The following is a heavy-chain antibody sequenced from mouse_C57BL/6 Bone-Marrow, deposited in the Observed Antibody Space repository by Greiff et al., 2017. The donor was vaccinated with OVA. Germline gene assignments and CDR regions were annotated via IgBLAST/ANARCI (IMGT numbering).Heavy chain of an antibody. CDR2: ILPSIGRT. J-gene: IGHJ2*01. D-gene: IGHD2-3*01. Sequence: VQLVESGSELRSPGSSVKLSCKDFDSEVFPIAYMSWVRQKPGHGFEWIGGILPSIGRTIYGEKFEDKATLDADTLSNTAYLELNSLTSEDSAIYYCARLYDGYYLDYWGQGTTLTVSS. CDR1: DSEVFPIAY. V-gene: IGHV15-2*01. CDR3: ARLYDGYYLDY.